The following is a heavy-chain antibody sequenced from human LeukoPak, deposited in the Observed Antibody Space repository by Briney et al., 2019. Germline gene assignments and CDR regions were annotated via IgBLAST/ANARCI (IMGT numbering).Heavy chain of an antibody. CDR2: IYYSGST. D-gene: IGHD1-1*01. J-gene: IGHJ4*02. V-gene: IGHV4-59*01. CDR3: ARVIRVDDNPLFDY. CDR1: GGSISSYY. Sequence: SETLSLTCTVSGGSISSYYWSWIRQPSGKGLEWIGYIYYSGSTNYNPSLKSRVTISVDTSKNQFSLKLSSVTAADTAVYYCARVIRVDDNPLFDYWGQGTLVTVSS.